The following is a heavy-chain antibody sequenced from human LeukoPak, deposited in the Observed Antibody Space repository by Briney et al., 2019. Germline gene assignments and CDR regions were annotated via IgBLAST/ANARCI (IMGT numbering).Heavy chain of an antibody. CDR3: ARGYDFWSGYFLEGPYYYYYYMDV. CDR2: IYHSGST. CDR1: GYSISSGYY. Sequence: KASETLSLTCTVSGYSISSGYYWGWIRQPPGKGLEWIGNIYHSGSTYYNPSLKSRVTISVDTSKNQFSLKLSSVTAADTAVYYCARGYDFWSGYFLEGPYYYYYYMDVWGKGTTVTVSS. V-gene: IGHV4-38-2*02. D-gene: IGHD3-3*01. J-gene: IGHJ6*03.